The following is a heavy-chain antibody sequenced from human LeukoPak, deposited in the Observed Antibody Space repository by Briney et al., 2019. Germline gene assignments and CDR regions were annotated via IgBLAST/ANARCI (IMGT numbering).Heavy chain of an antibody. Sequence: GGSLRLSCAASGFTFSSYAMSWVRQAPGKGLEWVSAISGSGGSTYYADSVKGRFTISRDNSKNTLYLQMNSLRAEDTAVYYCASESYDFWSGYKRGFDYWGQGTLVTVSS. V-gene: IGHV3-23*01. CDR1: GFTFSSYA. CDR2: ISGSGGST. J-gene: IGHJ4*02. D-gene: IGHD3-3*01. CDR3: ASESYDFWSGYKRGFDY.